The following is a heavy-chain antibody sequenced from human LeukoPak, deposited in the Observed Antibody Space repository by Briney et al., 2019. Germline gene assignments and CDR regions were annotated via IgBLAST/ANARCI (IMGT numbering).Heavy chain of an antibody. CDR2: IYYSGST. CDR3: ARRPQLGWYFDL. Sequence: SEPLSLTCTVSGGSISSGGYYWSWIRQHPGKGLEWIGYIYYSGSTYYNPSLHSRVTISVATSKTQFSLKLSSVTAADTAVYYCARRPQLGWYFDLWGRGTLVTVSS. V-gene: IGHV4-31*03. J-gene: IGHJ2*01. CDR1: GGSISSGGYY. D-gene: IGHD6-6*01.